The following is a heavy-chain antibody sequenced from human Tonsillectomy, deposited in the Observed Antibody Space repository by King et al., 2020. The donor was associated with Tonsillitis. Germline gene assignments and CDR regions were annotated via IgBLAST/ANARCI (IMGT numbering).Heavy chain of an antibody. J-gene: IGHJ4*02. CDR1: GYVFISYG. CDR2: ISTYNGRT. CDR3: ARAGSSSWSNSFDS. V-gene: IGHV1-18*01. D-gene: IGHD6-13*01. Sequence: QLVQSGDGVKKPGASVKVSCKASGYVFISYGISWVRQAPGQGLEWMGWISTYNGRTQYAQKLQGRVTMTTETSTSTAYMQLRSLRPDDTAVYYCARAGSSSWSNSFDSWGQGTLVTVSS.